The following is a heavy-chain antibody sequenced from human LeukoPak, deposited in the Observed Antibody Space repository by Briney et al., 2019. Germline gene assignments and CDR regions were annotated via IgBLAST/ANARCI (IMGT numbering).Heavy chain of an antibody. CDR2: INHNRGGT. J-gene: IGHJ4*02. Sequence: ASVKVSSKASGYTXTGXYXXXVXXXXGQXXXXMGWINHNRGGTNYAQKFQGRVTMTRDTSVSIAYMELNRVRSDDTAVYYCARALAAAATHWGQGTLVTVCS. V-gene: IGHV1-2*02. CDR1: GYTXTGXY. CDR3: ARALAAAATH. D-gene: IGHD6-13*01.